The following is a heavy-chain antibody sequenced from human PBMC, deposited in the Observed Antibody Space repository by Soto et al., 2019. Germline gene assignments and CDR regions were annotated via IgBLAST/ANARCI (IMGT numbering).Heavy chain of an antibody. CDR1: GDSISSGDYY. CDR2: IYYSGIT. D-gene: IGHD2-2*01. J-gene: IGHJ3*02. V-gene: IGHV4-30-4*01. CDR3: ARARRVGYCSSVSCRNDAFEI. Sequence: QVQLQESGPGLVKPSQTLSLTCTVSGDSISSGDYYWSWIRQPPGKGLEWIGYIYYSGITYYNPSLKSRIIMSVDTSKNQFSLGLSSVTAADTAMYFCARARRVGYCSSVSCRNDAFEIWGQGTIVTVSS.